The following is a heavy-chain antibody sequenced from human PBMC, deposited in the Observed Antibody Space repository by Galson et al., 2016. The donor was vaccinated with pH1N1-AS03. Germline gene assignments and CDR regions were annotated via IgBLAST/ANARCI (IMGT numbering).Heavy chain of an antibody. J-gene: IGHJ4*02. CDR3: ARNGYSSGWYELYYFDY. CDR2: IDWDDDK. D-gene: IGHD6-19*01. Sequence: PALVTPTQTLTLTCTFSGFSLSTSGMRVSWIRQPPGKALEWLARIDWDDDKFYSTSLKTRLTISKDTSKNQVVLTMTNMDPVDTATYYCARNGYSSGWYELYYFDYWGQGTLVIISS. V-gene: IGHV2-70*04. CDR1: GFSLSTSGMR.